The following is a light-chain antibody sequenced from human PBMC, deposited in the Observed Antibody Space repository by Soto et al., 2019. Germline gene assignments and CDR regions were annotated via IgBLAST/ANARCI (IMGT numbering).Light chain of an antibody. CDR3: MKALQSPIN. V-gene: IGKV2-28*01. Sequence: DIVMTQSPLSLPVSPGEPGSISCRSTQSLLNSNGYNYLDWYLQKPGQSPQLLISLGSNRASGVPDRFSGSGSGTDFTLKISRVEGEDVGVYYCMKALQSPINFGQGTRLEIK. J-gene: IGKJ5*01. CDR1: QSLLNSNGYNY. CDR2: LGS.